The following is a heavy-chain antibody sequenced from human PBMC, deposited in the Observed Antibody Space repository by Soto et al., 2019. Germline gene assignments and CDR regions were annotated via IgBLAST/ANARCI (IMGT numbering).Heavy chain of an antibody. CDR2: IYYSGST. CDR3: ARERPDGARLDP. D-gene: IGHD6-6*01. J-gene: IGHJ5*02. Sequence: QVQLQESGPGLVKPSQTLSLTCTVSGGSISSGDYYWSCIRQPPGKGLEWIGYIYYSGSTFYNPSLKSRLTISVDTSKNQFSLKLSSVTAADTAVYYCARERPDGARLDPWGQGTLGTVSS. V-gene: IGHV4-30-4*01. CDR1: GGSISSGDYY.